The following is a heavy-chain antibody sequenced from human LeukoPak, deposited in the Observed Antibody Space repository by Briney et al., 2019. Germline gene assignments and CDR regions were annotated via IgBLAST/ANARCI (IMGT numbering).Heavy chain of an antibody. J-gene: IGHJ5*02. D-gene: IGHD6-13*01. V-gene: IGHV3-7*01. CDR3: ARGIAAAGIRWSDWFDP. CDR1: GFTFSSYW. CDR2: IKQDGSEK. Sequence: SGGSLRLSCAASGFTFSSYWMSWVRQAPGKGLEWVANIKQDGSEKYYVDSVKGRFTISRDNAKNSLYLQMNSLRAEDTAVYYCARGIAAAGIRWSDWFDPWGQGTLVTVSS.